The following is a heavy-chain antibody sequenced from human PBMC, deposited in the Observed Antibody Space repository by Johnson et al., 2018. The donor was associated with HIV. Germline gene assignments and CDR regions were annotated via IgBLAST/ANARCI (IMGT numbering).Heavy chain of an antibody. J-gene: IGHJ3*02. CDR1: GFTFSSYA. CDR3: ATEARGVHGTLRFLEWSDGFDI. CDR2: IYSGGTT. D-gene: IGHD3-3*01. V-gene: IGHV3-66*01. Sequence: MQLVESGGGVVQPGRSLRLSCAASGFTFSSYAMHWVRQAPGKGLEWVSVIYSGGTTYYADSVKGRFTISRDTSENTVYLQMNSLRAEDTAVYYCATEARGVHGTLRFLEWSDGFDIWGQGPMVTVSS.